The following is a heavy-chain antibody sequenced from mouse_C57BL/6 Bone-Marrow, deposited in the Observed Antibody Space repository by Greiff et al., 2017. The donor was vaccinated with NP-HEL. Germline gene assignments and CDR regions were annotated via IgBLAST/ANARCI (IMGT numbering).Heavy chain of an antibody. Sequence: EVKLMESEGGLVQPGSSMKLSCTASGFTFSDYYMAWVRQVPEKGLEWVANINYDGSSTYYLDSLKSRFIISRDNAKNILYLQMSSLKSEDTATYYCARDDGLRGFAYWGQGTLVTVSA. CDR1: GFTFSDYY. D-gene: IGHD2-3*01. J-gene: IGHJ3*01. CDR2: INYDGSST. CDR3: ARDDGLRGFAY. V-gene: IGHV5-16*01.